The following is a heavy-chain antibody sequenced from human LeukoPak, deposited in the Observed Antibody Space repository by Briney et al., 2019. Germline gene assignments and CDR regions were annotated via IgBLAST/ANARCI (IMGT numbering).Heavy chain of an antibody. CDR2: VSENGRKT. V-gene: IGHV3-23*01. CDR3: AKGARGGPMAED. CDR1: GFTFSSYS. D-gene: IGHD5-24*01. Sequence: GGSLRLSCAASGFTFSSYSMSWVRQAPGKGLYWVSAVSENGRKTYYTDYVKGRFTISRDNSKNTLYLQMDNLRAGDTAEYYCAKGARGGPMAEDWGQGTLVTVSS. J-gene: IGHJ4*02.